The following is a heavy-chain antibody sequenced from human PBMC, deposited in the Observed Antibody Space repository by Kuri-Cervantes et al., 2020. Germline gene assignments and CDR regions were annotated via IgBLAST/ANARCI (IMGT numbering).Heavy chain of an antibody. Sequence: SETLSLTCAVYGGSFSGYYWSWIRQPPGKGLEWIGEINHSGSTNYNPSLKSRVTISVDTSKNQFSLKLSSVTAADTAVYYCARATLAGSFSGMDVWGQGTTVTVSS. V-gene: IGHV4-34*01. J-gene: IGHJ6*02. CDR2: INHSGST. CDR3: ARATLAGSFSGMDV. D-gene: IGHD3-10*01. CDR1: GGSFSGYY.